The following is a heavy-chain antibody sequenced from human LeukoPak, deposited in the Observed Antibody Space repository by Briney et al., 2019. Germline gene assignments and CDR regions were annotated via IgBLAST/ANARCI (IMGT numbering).Heavy chain of an antibody. V-gene: IGHV3-30*02. CDR2: IQFDRSDK. CDR3: ASDGSGHALDI. CDR1: GFTFSSYG. J-gene: IGHJ3*02. Sequence: PGGSLRLSCVASGFTFSSYGKHWVRQAPGKGLEWVAFIQFDRSDKYYTDSVKGRFTISRDNSKNTLYLQMNSLRADDTAVYYCASDGSGHALDIWGQGTVVTVSS. D-gene: IGHD2-21*01.